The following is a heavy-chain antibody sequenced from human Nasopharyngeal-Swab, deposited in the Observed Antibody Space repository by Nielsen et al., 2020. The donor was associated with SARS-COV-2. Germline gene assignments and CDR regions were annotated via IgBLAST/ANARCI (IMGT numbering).Heavy chain of an antibody. CDR1: GFTFSDYN. CDR3: ARAGGVSSAEYFQH. CDR2: ISNSSRYI. D-gene: IGHD1-26*01. J-gene: IGHJ1*01. V-gene: IGHV3-21*01. Sequence: GGSLSLSCAASGFTFSDYNMNWVRQAPGKGLEWVSSISNSSRYIYQADSVKGRFTISRDNAKNSLYLQMNSLRAEDTAVYYCARAGGVSSAEYFQHWGKGTLVTVSS.